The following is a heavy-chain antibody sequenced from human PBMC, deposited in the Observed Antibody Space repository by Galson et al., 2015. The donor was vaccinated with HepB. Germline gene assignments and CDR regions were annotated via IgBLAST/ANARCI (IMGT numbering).Heavy chain of an antibody. CDR3: ARAAAGTTPYYFDY. CDR1: GFTFSSYS. Sequence: SLRLSCAASGFTFSSYSMNWVRQAPGKGLEWVSYISSSSSTIYYADSVKGRFTISRDNAKNSLYLQMNSLRAEDTAVYYCARAAAGTTPYYFDYWGQGTLVTVSS. CDR2: ISSSSSTI. V-gene: IGHV3-48*01. J-gene: IGHJ4*02. D-gene: IGHD6-13*01.